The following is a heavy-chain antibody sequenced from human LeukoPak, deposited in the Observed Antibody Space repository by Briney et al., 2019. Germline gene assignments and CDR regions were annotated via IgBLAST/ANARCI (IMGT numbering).Heavy chain of an antibody. D-gene: IGHD1-26*01. V-gene: IGHV3-23*01. Sequence: PGGSPRLSCAASGFTFSSYAMSWVRQAPGKGLEWVSAISGSGGSTYYADSVKARFTISRANSKNTLYLQMNSLRAEDTAVYYCTPRGSYGYWGQGTLVTVSS. CDR1: GFTFSSYA. CDR2: ISGSGGST. CDR3: TPRGSYGY. J-gene: IGHJ4*02.